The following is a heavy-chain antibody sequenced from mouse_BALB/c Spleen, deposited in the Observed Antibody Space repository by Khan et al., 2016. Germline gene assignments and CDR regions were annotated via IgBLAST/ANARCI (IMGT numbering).Heavy chain of an antibody. CDR3: ARCGNFFHWYFDV. V-gene: IGHV9-4*02. CDR2: INTHSGVP. D-gene: IGHD2-1*01. CDR1: AYTFTTAG. Sequence: QIQLVQSGPELKKPGETVRISCKASAYTFTTAGMQWVQKMPGKGLRWIGWINTHSGVPKYAEDFKGRFAFSLETSATTAYLQIGNLKNEDTATYFCARCGNFFHWYFDVWGAGTTVTVSS. J-gene: IGHJ1*01.